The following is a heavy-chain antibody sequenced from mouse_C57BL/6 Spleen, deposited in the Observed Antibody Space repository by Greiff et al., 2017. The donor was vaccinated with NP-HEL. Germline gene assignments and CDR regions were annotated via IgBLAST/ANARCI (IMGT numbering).Heavy chain of an antibody. D-gene: IGHD2-14*01. CDR1: GYTFTDYY. J-gene: IGHJ4*01. V-gene: IGHV1-26*01. CDR2: INPNNGGT. CDR3: ARTRYHYAMDY. Sequence: EVQLQQSGPELVKPGASVKISCKASGYTFTDYYMNWVKQSHGKSLEWIGDINPNNGGTSYNQKFKGKATLTVDKSSSTAYMELRSLTSEDSAVYYCARTRYHYAMDYWGQGTSVTVSS.